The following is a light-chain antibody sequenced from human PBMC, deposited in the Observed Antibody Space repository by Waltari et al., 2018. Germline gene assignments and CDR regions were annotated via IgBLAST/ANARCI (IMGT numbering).Light chain of an antibody. CDR1: SSDVGVYNY. CDR2: EFS. V-gene: IGLV2-14*01. Sequence: QSALTQPASVSGSPGQSISISCTGTSSDVGVYNYVSWYQQHPGKAPKLMIYEFSNRPSGISNRFSGSKSDNTASLTISGLQAEDEADYYCSSYTSSSTWVFGGGTKLTVL. CDR3: SSYTSSSTWV. J-gene: IGLJ3*02.